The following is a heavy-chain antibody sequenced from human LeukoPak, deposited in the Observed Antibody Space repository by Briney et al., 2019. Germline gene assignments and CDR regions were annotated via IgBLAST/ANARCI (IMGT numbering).Heavy chain of an antibody. V-gene: IGHV1-3*01. J-gene: IGHJ4*02. CDR3: ARGGSGSYYKPVDY. CDR2: INAGNGNT. CDR1: GYTFTSYA. Sequence: ASVKVPCKASGYTFTSYAMHWVRQAPGQRLEWMGWINAGNGNTKYSQKFQGRVTITRDTSASTAYMELSSLRSEDTAVYYCARGGSGSYYKPVDYWGQGTLVTVSS. D-gene: IGHD3-10*01.